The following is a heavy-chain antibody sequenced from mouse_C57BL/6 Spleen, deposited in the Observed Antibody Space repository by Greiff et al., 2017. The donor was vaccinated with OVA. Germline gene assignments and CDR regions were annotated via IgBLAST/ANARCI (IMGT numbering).Heavy chain of an antibody. J-gene: IGHJ4*01. D-gene: IGHD2-3*01. CDR1: GYTFTSYW. V-gene: IGHV1-55*01. CDR3: ARCDGYPRYYYATDD. Sequence: QVHVKQPGAELVKPGASVKMSCKASGYTFTSYWITWVKQRPGQGLEWIGDIYPGSGSTNYNEKFKSKATLTVDTSSSTAYMQLSSLTSEDYAVYYCARCDGYPRYYYATDDGSERPSDTVPS. CDR2: IYPGSGST.